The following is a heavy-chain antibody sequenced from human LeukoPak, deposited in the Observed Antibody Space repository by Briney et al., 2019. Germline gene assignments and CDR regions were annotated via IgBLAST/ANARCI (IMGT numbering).Heavy chain of an antibody. CDR3: ARGRPSPGPAATSFFDY. V-gene: IGHV1-69*05. J-gene: IGHJ4*02. Sequence: ASVKVSCKASGGTFSSYAISWVRQAPGQGLEWMGGIIPIFGTANYAQKFQGRVTITTDESTSTAYMELSSLRSEDTAVYYCARGRPSPGPAATSFFDYSGQGTLVTVSS. D-gene: IGHD2-2*01. CDR2: IIPIFGTA. CDR1: GGTFSSYA.